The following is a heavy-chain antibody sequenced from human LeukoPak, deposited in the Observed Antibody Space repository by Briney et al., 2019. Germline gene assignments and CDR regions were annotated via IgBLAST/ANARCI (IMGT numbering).Heavy chain of an antibody. CDR1: GGSIRSYD. J-gene: IGHJ4*02. CDR3: ARVRPYYYDTSSSYYFDY. CDR2: IYYSGST. Sequence: SETLSLTCTVSGGSIRSYDWSWIRQPPGKGLEWIGDIYYSGSTNYNPSVKSRVTISVDTSKKQFSLKLSSVTAADMAIYYCARVRPYYYDTSSSYYFDYWGQGTLVTVSS. D-gene: IGHD3-22*01. V-gene: IGHV4-59*01.